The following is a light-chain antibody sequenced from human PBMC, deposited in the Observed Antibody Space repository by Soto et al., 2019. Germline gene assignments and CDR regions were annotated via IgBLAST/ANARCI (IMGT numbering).Light chain of an antibody. CDR1: QSVSSSY. CDR3: QQYGSSRWT. J-gene: IGKJ1*01. Sequence: EVVLTQSPGTLSLSPGERTTLSCRASQSVSSSYLAWYQQKPGQAPRLLIYAASSRATGIPDRFSGSGSGTDFTLTISRLEPEDFAVYYCQQYGSSRWTFGPGTKVDIK. CDR2: AAS. V-gene: IGKV3-20*01.